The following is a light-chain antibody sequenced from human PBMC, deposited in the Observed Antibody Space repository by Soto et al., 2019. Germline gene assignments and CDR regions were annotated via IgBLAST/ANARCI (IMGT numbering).Light chain of an antibody. J-gene: IGKJ2*01. V-gene: IGKV3-20*01. CDR1: QSVTSNH. Sequence: EIVLTQSLDTLSVSQGERTTLSCRASQSVTSNHVAWYQQKPGQAPRLLIYGVSSRATGIPDRFSGSGSGADFTLTISRVEPEDFAVYYCQHFGNSLYTFGQGTKVDIK. CDR2: GVS. CDR3: QHFGNSLYT.